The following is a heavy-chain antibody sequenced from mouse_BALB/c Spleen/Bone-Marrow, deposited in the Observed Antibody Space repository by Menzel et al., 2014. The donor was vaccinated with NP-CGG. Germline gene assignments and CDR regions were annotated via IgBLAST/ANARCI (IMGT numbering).Heavy chain of an antibody. Sequence: EVQLQQSGGGLVQPGGSRKLSCAASGFIFSDYGMAWVRQAPGKGPEWVAFISNLAYSIYYADTVTGRFTISRENAKNTLYLEMSSLRSEDTAMYYCATIYYGNSYAMDYWGQGTSVTVSS. CDR3: ATIYYGNSYAMDY. D-gene: IGHD2-1*01. V-gene: IGHV5-15*02. J-gene: IGHJ4*01. CDR1: GFIFSDYG. CDR2: ISNLAYSI.